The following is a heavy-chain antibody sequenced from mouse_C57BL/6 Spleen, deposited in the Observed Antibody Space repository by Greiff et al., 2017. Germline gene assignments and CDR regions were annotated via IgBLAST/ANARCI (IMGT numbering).Heavy chain of an antibody. Sequence: VQLQQPGAELVKPGASVKMSCKASGYTFTSYWITWVKQRPGQGLEWIGDIYPGSGSTNYNEKFKSKATLTVDPSSSTAYMQLSSLTSEDSAVYYCARWGGYDAWFAYWGQVTLVTVSA. CDR3: ARWGGYDAWFAY. D-gene: IGHD2-2*01. CDR1: GYTFTSYW. CDR2: IYPGSGST. J-gene: IGHJ3*01. V-gene: IGHV1-55*01.